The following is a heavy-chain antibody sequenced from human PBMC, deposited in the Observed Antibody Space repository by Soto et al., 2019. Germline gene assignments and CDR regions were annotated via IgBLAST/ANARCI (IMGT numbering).Heavy chain of an antibody. CDR1: GFTFNTYT. CDR2: ISGGGGGT. J-gene: IGHJ6*02. D-gene: IGHD1-1*01. Sequence: GGSLRLSCPASGFTFNTYTMTWVRQAPGKGLEWVSAISGGGGGTYYADSVKGRFTISRDNSKNTLFLQMNSLRVEDTAVYYCAKASTGNYRANHAMDVWGQGTTVTVSS. CDR3: AKASTGNYRANHAMDV. V-gene: IGHV3-23*01.